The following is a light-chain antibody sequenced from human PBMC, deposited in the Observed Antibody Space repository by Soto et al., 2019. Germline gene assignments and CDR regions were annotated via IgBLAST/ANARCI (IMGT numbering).Light chain of an antibody. Sequence: EIVLTQSPGTLSLSPGERATLSCRASQSVSSTYLAWYQQKPGQAPRLLIYSASSRATGIPDRFRGSGSATDFTLTISRLEPEDFGVYYCQQYGRSPRTFGQGTKVEIK. CDR2: SAS. V-gene: IGKV3-20*01. J-gene: IGKJ1*01. CDR3: QQYGRSPRT. CDR1: QSVSSTY.